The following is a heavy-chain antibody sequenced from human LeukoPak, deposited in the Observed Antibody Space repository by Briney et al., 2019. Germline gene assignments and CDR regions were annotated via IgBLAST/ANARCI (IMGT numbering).Heavy chain of an antibody. D-gene: IGHD5-18*01. CDR2: ISYDGSNK. J-gene: IGHJ4*02. Sequence: GGSLRLSCAASGFTFSSYAMHWVRQAPGKGLEGVAVISYDGSNKYYADSVKGRFTISRDNSKNTLYLQMNSLRAEDTAVYYCAREAWIHYYFDYWGQGTLVTVSS. CDR1: GFTFSSYA. V-gene: IGHV3-30-3*01. CDR3: AREAWIHYYFDY.